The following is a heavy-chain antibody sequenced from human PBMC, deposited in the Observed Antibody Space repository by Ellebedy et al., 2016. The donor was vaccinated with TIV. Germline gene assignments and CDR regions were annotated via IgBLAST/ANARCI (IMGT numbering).Heavy chain of an antibody. CDR3: ARDSEEAVQDY. CDR2: ISADNRNR. CDR1: GYTYSSYG. Sequence: ASVKVSXXASGYTYSSYGISWVRQAPGQGLEWMGWISADNRNRNYAQKLQGRVTMTTDTSTSTAYMELRSLRSDDTAVYYCARDSEEAVQDYWGQGTLVTVSS. J-gene: IGHJ4*02. D-gene: IGHD2-15*01. V-gene: IGHV1-18*01.